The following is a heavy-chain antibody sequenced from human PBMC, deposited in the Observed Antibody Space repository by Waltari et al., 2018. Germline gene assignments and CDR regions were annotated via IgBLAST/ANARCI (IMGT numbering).Heavy chain of an antibody. CDR3: ATVSVGEWFVDY. D-gene: IGHD3-16*01. Sequence: QVQLVQSGAEVKKPGASEKVSCKVSGYTLTELSMHWVRQAPGKGLEWLGGFDPEDGETIYAQKFQGRVTMTEDTSTDTAYMELSSLRAEDTAVYYCATVSVGEWFVDYWGQGTLVTVSS. V-gene: IGHV1-24*01. CDR1: GYTLTELS. CDR2: FDPEDGET. J-gene: IGHJ4*02.